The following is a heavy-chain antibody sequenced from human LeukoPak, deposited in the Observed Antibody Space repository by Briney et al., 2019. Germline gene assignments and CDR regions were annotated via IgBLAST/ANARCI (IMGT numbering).Heavy chain of an antibody. CDR1: GFTFSSYA. D-gene: IGHD1-26*01. J-gene: IGHJ4*02. Sequence: GGSLRLSCAASGFTFSSYAMHWVRQAPGKGLEWVAVISYDGSNKYYADSVKGRFTISRDNSKNTLYLQMNSLRAEDTAVYYCARGPLRGKAFDYWGQGTLVTVSS. CDR2: ISYDGSNK. V-gene: IGHV3-30*04. CDR3: ARGPLRGKAFDY.